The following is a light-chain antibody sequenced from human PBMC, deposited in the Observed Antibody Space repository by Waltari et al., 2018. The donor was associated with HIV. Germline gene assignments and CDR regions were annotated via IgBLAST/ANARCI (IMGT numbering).Light chain of an antibody. V-gene: IGLV2-14*01. CDR3: ASYTANDTVM. Sequence: SGLTQPASVSGFPGQSITLSCTGADSDFGFYNFVSWYHQYPGKVPKVILSKVDSRASGVSDRFSGSKSGNTASLSISGLRTEDEGVYFCASYTANDTVMFAGGTTVTVL. J-gene: IGLJ3*02. CDR2: KVD. CDR1: DSDFGFYNF.